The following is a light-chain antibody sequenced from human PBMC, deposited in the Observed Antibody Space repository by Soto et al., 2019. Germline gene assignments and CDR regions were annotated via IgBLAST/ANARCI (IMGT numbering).Light chain of an antibody. CDR1: SRDIGSYNL. CDR3: CSYAGFRTVV. Sequence: QSALTQPASVSGSPGQSITISCTGTSRDIGSYNLVSWYQQHPGKAPKLMIYEGSKRPSGVSNRFSASKSGNTASLTISGLQAEDEADYYCCSYAGFRTVVFGTWTKLTVL. CDR2: EGS. V-gene: IGLV2-23*03. J-gene: IGLJ1*01.